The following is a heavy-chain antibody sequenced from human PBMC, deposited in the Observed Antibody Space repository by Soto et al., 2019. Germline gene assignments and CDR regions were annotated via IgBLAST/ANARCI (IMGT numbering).Heavy chain of an antibody. CDR1: GFTVSSNY. CDR3: ARGYCSSTSCYYYYYYMVV. V-gene: IGHV3-66*01. D-gene: IGHD2-2*01. CDR2: IYSGGST. J-gene: IGHJ6*03. Sequence: GGSLRLSCAASGFTVSSNYMSWVRQAPGKGLEWVSVIYSGGSTYYADSVKGRFTISRDNSKNTLYLQMNSLRAEDTAVYYCARGYCSSTSCYYYYYYMVVWGKGTTVTVSS.